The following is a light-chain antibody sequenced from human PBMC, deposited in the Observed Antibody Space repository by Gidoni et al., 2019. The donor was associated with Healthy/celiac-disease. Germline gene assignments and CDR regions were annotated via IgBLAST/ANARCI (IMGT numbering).Light chain of an antibody. CDR2: AAS. CDR3: QQSYSTWT. J-gene: IGKJ1*01. CDR1: KSISSY. V-gene: IGKV1-39*01. Sequence: DIQMNQSPSSLSASVGDRVTITCRASKSISSYLNWYQQKPGKAPKLLSYAASSLQSGVSSRFSGSGSGTDFTLTISSLQPEDFATYYCQQSYSTWTFGQGTKVEIK.